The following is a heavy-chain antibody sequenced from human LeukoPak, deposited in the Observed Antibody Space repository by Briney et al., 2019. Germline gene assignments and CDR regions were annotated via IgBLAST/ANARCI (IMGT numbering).Heavy chain of an antibody. D-gene: IGHD2-2*01. J-gene: IGHJ6*02. V-gene: IGHV3-30*02. Sequence: GGSLRLSCAASGFTFSSYGMHWVRQAPGKGPEWVAFIRYDGSNKYYADSVKGRFTISRDNSKNTLYLQMNSLRAEDTAVYYCAKDVWVVPAASYYYYGMDVWGQGTTVTVSS. CDR2: IRYDGSNK. CDR3: AKDVWVVPAASYYYYGMDV. CDR1: GFTFSSYG.